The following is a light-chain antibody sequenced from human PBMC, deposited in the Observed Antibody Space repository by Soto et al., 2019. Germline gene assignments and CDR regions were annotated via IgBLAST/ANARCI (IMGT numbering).Light chain of an antibody. CDR3: QQYDNLPIT. CDR1: EDITND. J-gene: IGKJ5*01. CDR2: DAS. Sequence: TQMTQSPSSLSASVGDRVTITCQASEDITNDLNRYQQRPGKAPKVLIYDASTLETGVPSRFSGSGYGTHFTLTISSLHPEDFAVYYCQQYDNLPITFGQGTRLE. V-gene: IGKV1-33*01.